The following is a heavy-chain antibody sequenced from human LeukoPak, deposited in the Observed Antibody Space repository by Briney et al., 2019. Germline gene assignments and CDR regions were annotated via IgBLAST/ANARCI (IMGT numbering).Heavy chain of an antibody. CDR3: ARAGSSGWSR. D-gene: IGHD6-19*01. CDR2: INHSGST. J-gene: IGHJ4*02. Sequence: SETLSLTCAVYGGSFSGYYWSWIRQPPGKGLEWIGEINHSGSTNYNPPLKSRVTISVDTSKNQFSLKLSSVTAADTAVYYCARAGSSGWSRWGQGTLVTVSS. V-gene: IGHV4-34*01. CDR1: GGSFSGYY.